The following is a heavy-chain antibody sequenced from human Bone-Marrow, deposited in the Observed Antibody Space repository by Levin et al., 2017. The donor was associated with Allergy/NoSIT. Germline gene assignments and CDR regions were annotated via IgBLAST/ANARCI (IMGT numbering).Heavy chain of an antibody. D-gene: IGHD5-12*01. CDR1: GDSITSGTYY. J-gene: IGHJ5*02. Sequence: GSLRLSCTVSGDSITSGTYYWGWIRQPPGTGLEWIGSIYHSGSTQYNPSLKSRVTISVDTSKNQFSLKLSSVTAADTAVYYCARQFDIVATIRWFDPWGQGTLVTVSS. CDR3: ARQFDIVATIRWFDP. V-gene: IGHV4-39*01. CDR2: IYHSGST.